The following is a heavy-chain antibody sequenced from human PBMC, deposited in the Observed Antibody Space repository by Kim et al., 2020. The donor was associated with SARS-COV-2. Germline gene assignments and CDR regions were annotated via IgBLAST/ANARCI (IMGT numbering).Heavy chain of an antibody. CDR2: ISTDGTTT. CDR1: GFTISTSW. J-gene: IGHJ5*02. D-gene: IGHD6-6*01. Sequence: GGSLRLSCAASGFTISTSWMHWVRQVPGKGLVWVSRISTDGTTTTYADSVKGRFTISRDNTKNTVYLQMNSLRAEDTAMYYCARRPAPWGHGTLVTVSS. CDR3: ARRPAP. V-gene: IGHV3-74*01.